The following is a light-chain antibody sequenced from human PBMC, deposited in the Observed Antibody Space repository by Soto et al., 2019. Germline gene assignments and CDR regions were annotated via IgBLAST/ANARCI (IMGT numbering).Light chain of an antibody. V-gene: IGKV3-20*01. Sequence: IVLTQSPGTLSLSPGDRATLSCRASQRVSARYLAWYHQKPGQSPRLLIYAASSRATGIPDRFSGSGSGTDFTLTVSRLEPEDFAVYFCQQYGNSPAITFGQGTRLEIK. CDR2: AAS. CDR1: QRVSARY. CDR3: QQYGNSPAIT. J-gene: IGKJ5*01.